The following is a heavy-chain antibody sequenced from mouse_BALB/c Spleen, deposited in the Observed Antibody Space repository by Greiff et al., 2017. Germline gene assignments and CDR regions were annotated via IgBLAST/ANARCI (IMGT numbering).Heavy chain of an antibody. J-gene: IGHJ3*01. CDR1: GYSFTSYW. CDR2: IHPSDSET. Sequence: QVQLQQPGAELVRPGASVKLSCKASGYSFTSYWMHWVKQRPGQGLEWIGIIHPSDSETRLNQKFKDKATLTVDKSSSTAYMQLSSPTSEDSAVYYCARSDYYGSFAYWGQGTLVTVSA. CDR3: ARSDYYGSFAY. D-gene: IGHD1-1*01. V-gene: IGHV1-61*01.